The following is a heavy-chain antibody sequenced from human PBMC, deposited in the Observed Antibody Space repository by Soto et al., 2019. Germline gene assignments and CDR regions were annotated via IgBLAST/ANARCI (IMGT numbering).Heavy chain of an antibody. Sequence: GGSLRLSCAASGFTFSSYAMSWVRQAPGKGLEWVSAISGSGGSTYYADSVKGRFTISRDNSKNTLYLQMNSLRAEDTAVYYCAKGPVITIFGVVTGVLDPWGQGTLVTVSS. CDR3: AKGPVITIFGVVTGVLDP. CDR2: ISGSGGST. D-gene: IGHD3-3*01. V-gene: IGHV3-23*01. J-gene: IGHJ5*02. CDR1: GFTFSSYA.